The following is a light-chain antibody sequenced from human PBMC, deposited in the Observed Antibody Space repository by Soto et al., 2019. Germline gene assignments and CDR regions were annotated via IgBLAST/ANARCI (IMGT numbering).Light chain of an antibody. CDR1: QSLVYSDGNTY. J-gene: IGKJ2*01. CDR2: EAS. V-gene: IGKV2-30*01. CDR3: MQGTQWPYT. Sequence: VVLTQSPPSLPVTLGQAASISCRSSQSLVYSDGNTYLIWLHQRPGQSPRRLIYEASKRDSGVPDRFSGSAYGSDFTLTISRVEAEEVGVYYCMQGTQWPYTFGQGTRLQ.